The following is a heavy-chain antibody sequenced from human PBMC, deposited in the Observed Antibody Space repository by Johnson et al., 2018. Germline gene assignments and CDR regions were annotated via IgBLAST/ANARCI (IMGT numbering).Heavy chain of an antibody. J-gene: IGHJ6*04. CDR2: ISYDGSNK. CDR3: AATKYYYYGMDV. Sequence: VQLVESGGGVVQPGRSLRLSCVASGFTFSSYGMHWGRPAPGKGLEWLAVISYDGSNKYYADSVQGRFTISRDSSKNTLVLQRNSLRAEATAVYYCAATKYYYYGMDVWGKGTTVTVSS. D-gene: IGHD5-12*01. CDR1: GFTFSSYG. V-gene: IGHV3-30*03.